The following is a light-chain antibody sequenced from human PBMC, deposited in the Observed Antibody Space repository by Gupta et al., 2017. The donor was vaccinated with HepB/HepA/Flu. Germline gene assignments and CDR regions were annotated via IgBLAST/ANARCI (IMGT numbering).Light chain of an antibody. J-gene: IGLJ1*01. CDR1: SSDIGGYDF. V-gene: IGLV2-14*03. Sequence: HSVLTQPASVSGSLGQSITVSCTATSSDIGGYDFVSWYRQLPGTAPKIVIFDVNNRPSGVSDRFSGSKSGNTASLTISGLQAEDEADYYCSSYTGGDAVFVFGTGTTVTV. CDR3: SSYTGGDAVFV. CDR2: DVN.